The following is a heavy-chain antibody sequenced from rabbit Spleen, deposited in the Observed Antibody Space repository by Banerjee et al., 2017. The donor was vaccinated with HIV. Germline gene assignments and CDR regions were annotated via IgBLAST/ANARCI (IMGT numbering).Heavy chain of an antibody. CDR3: ARDLADAIGWNFDL. J-gene: IGHJ4*01. CDR1: GFSFGSNYY. CDR2: IASGSSGYT. Sequence: SLEESGGDLVKPGASLTLTCTASGFSFGSNYYMCWVRQAPGKGLEWIACIASGSSGYTYSATWATGRFTISKTSSTTVTLQMTSLTAADTASYFCARDLADAIGWNFDLWGPGTLVTVS. V-gene: IGHV1S40*01. D-gene: IGHD4-1*01.